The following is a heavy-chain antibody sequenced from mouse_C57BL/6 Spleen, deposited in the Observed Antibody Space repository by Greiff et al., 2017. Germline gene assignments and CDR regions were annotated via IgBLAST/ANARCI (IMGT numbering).Heavy chain of an antibody. J-gene: IGHJ2*01. D-gene: IGHD1-1*01. CDR1: GFTFSDYG. CDR3: ARGPYGSSWYYFDY. V-gene: IGHV5-17*01. CDR2: ISSGSSTI. Sequence: EVHLVESGGGLVKPGGSLKLSCAASGFTFSDYGMHWVRQAPEKGLEWVAYISSGSSTIYYADTVKGRFTISRDNAKNTLFLQMTSLRSEDTAMYYCARGPYGSSWYYFDYWGQGTTLTVSS.